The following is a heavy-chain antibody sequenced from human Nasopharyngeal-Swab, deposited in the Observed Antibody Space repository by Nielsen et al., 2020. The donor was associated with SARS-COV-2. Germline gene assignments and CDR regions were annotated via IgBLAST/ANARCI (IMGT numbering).Heavy chain of an antibody. Sequence: GESLKVSCKASGHSLSNYWIAWVRQMPGKGLEWMGIIYPGDSDTRYSPSIQGQVTISADKSISTAYLQWSSLKASDTAIYYCARQRTTLTLGRAFDLWGQGTMVTVSS. V-gene: IGHV5-51*01. D-gene: IGHD4-17*01. CDR3: ARQRTTLTLGRAFDL. CDR2: IYPGDSDT. CDR1: GHSLSNYW. J-gene: IGHJ3*01.